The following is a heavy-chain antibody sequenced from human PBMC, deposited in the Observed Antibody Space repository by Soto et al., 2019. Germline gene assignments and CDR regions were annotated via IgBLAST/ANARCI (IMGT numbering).Heavy chain of an antibody. V-gene: IGHV3-74*01. CDR2: INSDGSST. J-gene: IGHJ3*02. CDR3: ARAFQDIVLMVYAIGGDAFDI. CDR1: GFTFSSYW. Sequence: EVQLVESGGGLVQPGGSLRLSCAASGFTFSSYWMHWVRQAPGKGLVWVSRINSDGSSTSYADSVKGRFTNSRDNAKNTLYLQMNSLRAEDTAVYYCARAFQDIVLMVYAIGGDAFDIWGQGTMVTVSS. D-gene: IGHD2-8*01.